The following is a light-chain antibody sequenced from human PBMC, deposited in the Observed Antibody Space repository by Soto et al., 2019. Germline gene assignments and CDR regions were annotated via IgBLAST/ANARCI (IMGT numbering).Light chain of an antibody. CDR1: QGISNY. J-gene: IGKJ5*01. CDR3: QNYDSAPIT. CDR2: AAS. V-gene: IGKV1-27*01. Sequence: DIQMTQSPSSLSASVGNRVSITCQASQGISNYLAWYQQKPGKAPKVLIYAASTLQPGVPSRFSGSGSGTDFTLTINSLQPDDIATYYCQNYDSAPITFGQGTRLEIK.